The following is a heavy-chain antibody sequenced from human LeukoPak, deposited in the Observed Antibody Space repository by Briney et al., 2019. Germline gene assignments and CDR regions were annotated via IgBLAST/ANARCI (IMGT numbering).Heavy chain of an antibody. V-gene: IGHV4-34*01. D-gene: IGHD6-13*01. CDR3: ARVARIAAEGLDDYYYYGMDV. CDR1: GGSFSGYY. CDR2: INHSGST. Sequence: SETLSLTCAVYGGSFSGYYWSWIRQPPGKGLVWIGEINHSGSTNYNPSLKSRVTISVDTSKNQFSLKLSSVTAADTAVYYCARVARIAAEGLDDYYYYGMDVWGQGTTVTVSS. J-gene: IGHJ6*02.